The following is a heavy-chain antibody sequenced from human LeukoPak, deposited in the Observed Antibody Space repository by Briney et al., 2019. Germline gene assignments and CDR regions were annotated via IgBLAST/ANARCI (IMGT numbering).Heavy chain of an antibody. J-gene: IGHJ4*02. CDR3: ASPTRHYYGSGSYYNY. Sequence: PSETLSLTCTVSGGSISSYYWSWIRQPPGKGLEWIGYIYYSGSTNYNPSLKSRVTISVDTSKNQFSLKLSSVTAADTAVYYCASPTRHYYGSGSYYNYWGQGTLVTVSS. CDR2: IYYSGST. CDR1: GGSISSYY. D-gene: IGHD3-10*01. V-gene: IGHV4-59*12.